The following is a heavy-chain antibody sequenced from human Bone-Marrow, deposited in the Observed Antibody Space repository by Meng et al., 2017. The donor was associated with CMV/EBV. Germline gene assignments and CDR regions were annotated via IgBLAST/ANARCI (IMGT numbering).Heavy chain of an antibody. V-gene: IGHV4-39*01. J-gene: IGHJ4*02. CDR2: VYYSGST. Sequence: SETLSLTCIVSGGSISTYSSYWAWIRQPPGKGLEWIGSVYYSGSTYYNPSLKSRVTISVDTSKNQFSLNLGSVTAADTALYYCARQWGVPGATQYWGQGTLVTVSS. D-gene: IGHD2-2*01. CDR1: GGSISTYSSY. CDR3: ARQWGVPGATQY.